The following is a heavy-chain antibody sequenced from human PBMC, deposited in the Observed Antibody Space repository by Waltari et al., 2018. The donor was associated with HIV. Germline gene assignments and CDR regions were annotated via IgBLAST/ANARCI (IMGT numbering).Heavy chain of an antibody. CDR3: ARGDNWNSNWFDP. V-gene: IGHV3-7*01. D-gene: IGHD1-7*01. CDR2: IKHDGSEK. J-gene: IGHJ5*02. Sequence: EVQLLESGGGLVQPGGSLRLSCAASGFTFCSHWLSWVSQAPGKGLEWVANIKHDGSEKYYVGSVKGRFTISRDNAKSSLYLQMNSLRAEDTAVYYCARGDNWNSNWFDPWGQGTLVTVSS. CDR1: GFTFCSHW.